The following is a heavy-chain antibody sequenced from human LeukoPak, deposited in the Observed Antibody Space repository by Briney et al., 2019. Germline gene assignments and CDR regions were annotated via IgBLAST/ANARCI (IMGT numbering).Heavy chain of an antibody. CDR2: FDPEDGET. CDR3: ATNYDILTGYYRGWFDP. D-gene: IGHD3-9*01. CDR1: GYTLTKLS. Sequence: ASVKVSCKVSGYTLTKLSMHWVRQAPGKGLEWMGGFDPEDGETIYAQKFQGRVTMTEDTSTDTAYMELSSLRSEDTAVYYCATNYDILTGYYRGWFDPWGQGTLVTVSS. V-gene: IGHV1-24*01. J-gene: IGHJ5*02.